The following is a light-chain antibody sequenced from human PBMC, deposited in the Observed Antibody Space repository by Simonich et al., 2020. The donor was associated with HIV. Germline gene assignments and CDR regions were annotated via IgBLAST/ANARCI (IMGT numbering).Light chain of an antibody. CDR1: RTILYSSNNKNY. V-gene: IGKV4-1*01. CDR2: WAS. CDR3: QQYYSTPPT. J-gene: IGKJ1*01. Sequence: DIVMTQSPDSLAVSLGERATINCKSSRTILYSSNNKNYLAWYQQKPGQPPKLLIYWASTREYGVPDRFSASGSGTDFTLTISSLQAEDVAVYSCQQYYSTPPTFGQGTKVEIK.